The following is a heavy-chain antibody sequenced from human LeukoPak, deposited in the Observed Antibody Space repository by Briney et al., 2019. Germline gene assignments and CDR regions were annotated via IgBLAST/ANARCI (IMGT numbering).Heavy chain of an antibody. CDR3: APLLGAIIGFENGGS. CDR2: IYYNGNT. D-gene: IGHD3-16*01. V-gene: IGHV4-61*01. J-gene: IGHJ5*02. Sequence: TSETLSLTCILSGGSVSDDFYYWSWIRQPPGKKLKWMGYIYYNGNTNYNPSLKSRLTISLDTSENQFSLRLTSVTATDTAVYYCAPLLGAIIGFENGGSWGQGTMVTVSS. CDR1: GGSVSDDFYY.